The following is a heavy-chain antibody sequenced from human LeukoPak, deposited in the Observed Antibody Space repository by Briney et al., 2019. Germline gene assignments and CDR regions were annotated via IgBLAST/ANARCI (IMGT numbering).Heavy chain of an antibody. V-gene: IGHV4-31*03. J-gene: IGHJ5*02. CDR3: ARTYSGDPYNWLDP. D-gene: IGHD3-10*01. Sequence: SETLSLTCTVSGGSISSGGYYWSWIRQRPGKGLEWIGYIYYSGSTYYNPSLKSRVTISVDTSKNQFSLKLSSVTAADTAVYYCARTYSGDPYNWLDPWGQGTLVTVSS. CDR1: GGSISSGGYY. CDR2: IYYSGST.